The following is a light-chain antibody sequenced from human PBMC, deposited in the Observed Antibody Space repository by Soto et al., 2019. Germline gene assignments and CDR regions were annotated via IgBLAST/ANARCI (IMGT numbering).Light chain of an antibody. Sequence: EIVLTQSPATLSLSPGERATLSCRASQSVSSYLAWYQQKPGQAPSLLIYDASNRATGIPARFSGSGSGTDFTLTISSLEPEDFAVYYCQQRSNWPPRLTFGGGTKVDIK. CDR3: QQRSNWPPRLT. CDR1: QSVSSY. J-gene: IGKJ4*01. CDR2: DAS. V-gene: IGKV3-11*01.